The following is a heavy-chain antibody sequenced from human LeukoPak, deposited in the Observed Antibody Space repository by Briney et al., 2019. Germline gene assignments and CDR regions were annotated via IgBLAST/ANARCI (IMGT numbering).Heavy chain of an antibody. Sequence: ASVKVSCKVSGYTLTELSMHWVRQAPGKGLEWMGGFDPEDGETIYAQKFQGRVTMTEDTSTDTAYMELSSLRSEDTAVYYCARAPSVGSYYYYYGMDVWGQGTTVTVSS. CDR3: ARAPSVGSYYYYYGMDV. CDR2: FDPEDGET. J-gene: IGHJ6*02. CDR1: GYTLTELS. D-gene: IGHD1-26*01. V-gene: IGHV1-24*01.